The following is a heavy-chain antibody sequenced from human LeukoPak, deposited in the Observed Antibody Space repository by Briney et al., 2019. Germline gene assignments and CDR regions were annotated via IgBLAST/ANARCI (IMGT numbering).Heavy chain of an antibody. CDR3: ARLVVPAPSRVGDY. CDR1: GYTFTSYY. D-gene: IGHD2-2*01. CDR2: INPSGGGM. V-gene: IGHV1-46*04. Sequence: ASVKVSCKASGYTFTSYYLHWVRQAPGQGLEWMGIINPSGGGMSYAQKLQGRVTMTSDTSTSTVYMELSSLRSEDTAVYYCARLVVPAPSRVGDYWGQGTLVTVSS. J-gene: IGHJ4*02.